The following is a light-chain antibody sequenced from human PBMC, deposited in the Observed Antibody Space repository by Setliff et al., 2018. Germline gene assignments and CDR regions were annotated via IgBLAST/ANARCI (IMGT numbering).Light chain of an antibody. Sequence: QSVLAQPPSASGTPGQRVTISCSGSSSNIGSNTVNWYQQFPGTAPKLLIYRNNQRPSEVPDRFSGSTSATSASLAISGLQAEDEADYYCAAWDDSLNGRYVFGTGTKVTV. J-gene: IGLJ1*01. CDR1: SSNIGSNT. V-gene: IGLV1-44*01. CDR3: AAWDDSLNGRYV. CDR2: RNN.